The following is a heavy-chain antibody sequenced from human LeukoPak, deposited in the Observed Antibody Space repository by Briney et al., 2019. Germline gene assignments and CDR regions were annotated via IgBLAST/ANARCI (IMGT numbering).Heavy chain of an antibody. CDR2: ISSIGRTI. CDR3: ARASVLLWFGEYPEAFDI. CDR1: GYTFSDYH. D-gene: IGHD3-10*01. V-gene: IGHV3-11*01. J-gene: IGHJ3*02. Sequence: GGSLRLSCVGSGYTFSDYHMTWIRQAPGKGPEWVSYISSIGRTIKYVDSVKGQFTISRDNAKNSLYLQMNSLRAEDTALYYCARASVLLWFGEYPEAFDIWGQGTMVTVSS.